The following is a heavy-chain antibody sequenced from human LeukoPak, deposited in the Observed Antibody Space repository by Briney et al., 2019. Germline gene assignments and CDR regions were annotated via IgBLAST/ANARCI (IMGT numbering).Heavy chain of an antibody. V-gene: IGHV6-1*01. D-gene: IGHD1-1*01. CDR2: TFYRSRWNY. CDR1: GDSVSSGSSA. Sequence: SQTLLLTCAISGDSVSSGSSAWNWIRQSPSRGLEWLGRTFYRSRWNYEYAISVKSRMAIDPDTSKNQFSLQLNSVTPEDTAVYFCARGFLKTGFDYWGQGALVTVSS. CDR3: ARGFLKTGFDY. J-gene: IGHJ4*02.